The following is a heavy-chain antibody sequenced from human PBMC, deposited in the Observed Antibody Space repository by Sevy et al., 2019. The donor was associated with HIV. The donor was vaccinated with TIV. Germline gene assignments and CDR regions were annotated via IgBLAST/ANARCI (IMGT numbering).Heavy chain of an antibody. CDR2: IKQDESEK. CDR3: ARGNSGSFDY. D-gene: IGHD3-22*01. CDR1: GFSFSSYW. V-gene: IGHV3-7*03. J-gene: IGHJ4*02. Sequence: GGSLRLSCAASGFSFSSYWMHWVRQAPGKGLEWVANIKQDESEKYYAASVKGRFTISRDNAKNSVYLQMNSQRPEDTAIYYCARGNSGSFDYWGQGTLVTVSS.